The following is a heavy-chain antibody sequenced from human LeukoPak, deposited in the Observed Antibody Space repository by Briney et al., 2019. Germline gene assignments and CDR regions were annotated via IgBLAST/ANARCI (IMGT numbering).Heavy chain of an antibody. Sequence: GGSLRLSCAVSGFTFTDSWMHWVRQAPGKGPEWLSRTSKDGSDTVYADSAKGRCTASRDNAKNTIYLELTNLRPDDTALYYCARGGYSGSYYRFSWGRGTLVTVAS. J-gene: IGHJ4*02. CDR1: GFTFTDSW. V-gene: IGHV3-74*01. CDR3: ARGGYSGSYYRFS. CDR2: TSKDGSDT. D-gene: IGHD6-25*01.